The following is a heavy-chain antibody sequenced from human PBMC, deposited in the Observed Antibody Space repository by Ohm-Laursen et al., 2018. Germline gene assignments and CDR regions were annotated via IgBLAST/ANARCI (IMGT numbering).Heavy chain of an antibody. Sequence: GSLRLSCSASGFAVSSNYMSWVRQAPGKGLEWVSVIYSGGTTYYADSVESRFTISRDNSKNTLSLQMNSLRAEDTAVYYCARSSGNYLYFDDWGQGTLVTVSS. D-gene: IGHD1-26*01. CDR2: IYSGGTT. V-gene: IGHV3-53*01. J-gene: IGHJ4*02. CDR1: GFAVSSNY. CDR3: ARSSGNYLYFDD.